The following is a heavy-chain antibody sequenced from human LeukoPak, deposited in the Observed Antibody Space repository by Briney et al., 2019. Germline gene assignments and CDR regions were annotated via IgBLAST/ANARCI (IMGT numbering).Heavy chain of an antibody. V-gene: IGHV4-61*02. Sequence: SQTLSLTCTVSGGSISSGGYFWSWIRQPAGKGLEWIGRFYASGGTNYNPSLQSRVTISVDTSKNQFSLKLSSVTAADTAVYYCASSIGWSDTAMYVDYWGQGTLVTVSS. CDR2: FYASGGT. CDR1: GGSISSGGYF. J-gene: IGHJ4*02. CDR3: ASSIGWSDTAMYVDY. D-gene: IGHD5-18*01.